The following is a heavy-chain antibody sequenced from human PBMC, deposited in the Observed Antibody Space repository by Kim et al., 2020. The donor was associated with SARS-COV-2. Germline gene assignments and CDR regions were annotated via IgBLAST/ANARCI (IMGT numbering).Heavy chain of an antibody. D-gene: IGHD3-3*01. CDR1: GFTFSSYA. CDR3: ARDLDVRRGYYLGY. J-gene: IGHJ4*02. CDR2: ISYDGSNK. V-gene: IGHV3-30-3*01. Sequence: GGSLRLSCAASGFTFSSYAMHWVRQAPGKGLEWVAVISYDGSNKYYADSVKGRFTISRDNSKNTLYLQMNSLRAEDTAVYYCARDLDVRRGYYLGYWGQGTLVTVSS.